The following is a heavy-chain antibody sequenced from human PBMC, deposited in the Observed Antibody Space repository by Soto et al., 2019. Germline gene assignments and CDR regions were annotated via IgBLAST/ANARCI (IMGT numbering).Heavy chain of an antibody. CDR1: SVSVSGSYW. D-gene: IGHD1-7*01. V-gene: IGHV4-4*02. Sequence: QVQIQESGPGLVKPSGTLSLACSVSSVSVSGSYWCAWVRQPPGKGLEWIGENDHSGHTNYNPSRKSRVTMSLDNSNNHFSLNLRSVTAADTAVYYCARSNWNYVRTLDYWGQGTQVIVSS. CDR3: ARSNWNYVRTLDY. CDR2: NDHSGHT. J-gene: IGHJ4*02.